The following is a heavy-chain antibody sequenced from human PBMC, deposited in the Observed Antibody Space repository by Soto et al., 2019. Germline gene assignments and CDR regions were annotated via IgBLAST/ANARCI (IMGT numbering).Heavy chain of an antibody. CDR2: IYPGDSDT. CDR3: ARPKGRDSSSSIWFDP. CDR1: GYSFTSYW. V-gene: IGHV5-51*01. J-gene: IGHJ5*02. D-gene: IGHD6-6*01. Sequence: PGESLKISCKGSGYSFTSYWIGWVRQMPGKGLEWMGIIYPGDSDTRYSPSFQGQVTISADKSISTAYLQWGSLKASDTAMYYCARPKGRDSSSSIWFDPWGQGTLVTVSS.